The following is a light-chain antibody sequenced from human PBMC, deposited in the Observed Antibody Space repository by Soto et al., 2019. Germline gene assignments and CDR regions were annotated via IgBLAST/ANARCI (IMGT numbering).Light chain of an antibody. CDR2: KAS. J-gene: IGKJ2*01. Sequence: DIQMTQSPSTLSASVGDRVTITCRASQTISSWLAWYQQKPGKAPSLLIYKASILEDGVPSRLRGSGSGTEFTLTISSLQPDDFASYYCQQYSPSSTSIFGQGTKLQT. CDR3: QQYSPSSTSI. V-gene: IGKV1-5*03. CDR1: QTISSW.